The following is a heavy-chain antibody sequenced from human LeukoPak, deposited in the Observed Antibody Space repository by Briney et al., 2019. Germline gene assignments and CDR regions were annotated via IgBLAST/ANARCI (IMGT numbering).Heavy chain of an antibody. V-gene: IGHV3-66*01. Sequence: GGSLRLSCAASGFTVSSTYMSWVRQAPGKGLEWVSVIYSGGTTYYADSVKGRFTISRDNSKNTLYLQMNSLRAEDTAVYYCAKDLNYDFWSGLGNWGQGTLVTVSS. CDR2: IYSGGTT. J-gene: IGHJ4*02. CDR3: AKDLNYDFWSGLGN. D-gene: IGHD3-3*01. CDR1: GFTVSSTY.